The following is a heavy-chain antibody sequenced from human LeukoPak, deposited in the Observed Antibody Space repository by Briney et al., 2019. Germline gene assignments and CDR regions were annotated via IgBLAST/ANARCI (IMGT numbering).Heavy chain of an antibody. V-gene: IGHV4-34*01. CDR1: GGSFSGYY. D-gene: IGHD2-2*02. CDR2: INHSGST. J-gene: IGHJ4*02. CDR3: AIRGAYCSSTSCYTSFDY. Sequence: SETLSLTCAVYGGSFSGYYWSWIRQPPGKGLEWIGEINHSGSTNYNPSLKSRATISVDTSKNQFSLKLSSVTAADTAVYYCAIRGAYCSSTSCYTSFDYWGQGTLVTVSS.